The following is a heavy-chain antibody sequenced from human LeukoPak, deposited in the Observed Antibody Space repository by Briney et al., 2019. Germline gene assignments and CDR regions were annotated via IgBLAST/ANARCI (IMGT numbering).Heavy chain of an antibody. J-gene: IGHJ4*02. V-gene: IGHV1-69*06. Sequence: GSSVKVSCKASGGTFSSYAISWVRQAPGQGLEWMGGIIPIFGTANYAQKFQGRVTITADKSTSTAYMELNSLRAEDTAVYYCARALPGIAARRRDEGLDYWGQGTLVTVSS. CDR3: ARALPGIAARRRDEGLDY. CDR2: IIPIFGTA. D-gene: IGHD6-6*01. CDR1: GGTFSSYA.